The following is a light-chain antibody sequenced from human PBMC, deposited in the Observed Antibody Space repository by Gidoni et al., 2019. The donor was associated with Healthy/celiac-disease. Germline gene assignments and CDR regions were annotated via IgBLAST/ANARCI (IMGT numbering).Light chain of an antibody. Sequence: QSVLTQPPSVSEAPRQRVTISCSGSSSNIGNNAVNWYQQLPGKAPKLLIYYDDLLPSGVSDRFSGSKSGTSASLGISGLQSEDEADYYWAAWDDSLNGWVFGGGTKLTVL. CDR3: AAWDDSLNGWV. V-gene: IGLV1-36*01. CDR2: YDD. J-gene: IGLJ3*02. CDR1: SSNIGNNA.